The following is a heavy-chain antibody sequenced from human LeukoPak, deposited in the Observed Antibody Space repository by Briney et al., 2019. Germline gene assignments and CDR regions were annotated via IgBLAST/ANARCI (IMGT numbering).Heavy chain of an antibody. Sequence: GGSLRLSCAASGFTFSSYWMSWVRQAPGKGLEWVANIKQDGSEKYYADSVKGRFTISRDNSKNTLYLQMNSLRAEDTAVYYCARDSYGMDVWGQGTTVTVSS. CDR1: GFTFSSYW. J-gene: IGHJ6*02. CDR3: ARDSYGMDV. V-gene: IGHV3-7*01. CDR2: IKQDGSEK.